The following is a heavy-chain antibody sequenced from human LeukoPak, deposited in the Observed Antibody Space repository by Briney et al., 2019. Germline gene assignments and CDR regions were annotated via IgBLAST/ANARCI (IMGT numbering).Heavy chain of an antibody. V-gene: IGHV3-23*01. CDR3: AKGTGSSGWRYYFDY. CDR1: GITFSNCA. Sequence: GGSLRLSCATSGITFSNCAMSWVRQAPGEGLEWVSTISASGGSTYYADSVKGRFTTSRDNSKNTVYLQMSSLRAEDTAVYFCAKGTGSSGWRYYFDYWGQGTLVTVSS. J-gene: IGHJ4*02. CDR2: ISASGGST. D-gene: IGHD6-19*01.